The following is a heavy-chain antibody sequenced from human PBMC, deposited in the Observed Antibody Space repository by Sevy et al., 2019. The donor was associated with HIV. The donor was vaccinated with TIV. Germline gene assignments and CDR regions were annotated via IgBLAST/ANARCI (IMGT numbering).Heavy chain of an antibody. CDR3: ARDIGGDYDHYYYYGMDV. Sequence: SETLSLTCTVSGGSVSSGSYYWIWIRQPPGKGLEWIGYIYYSGSTNYNPSLKSRVTISVDTSKNQFSLKLSSVTAADTAVYYCARDIGGDYDHYYYYGMDVWGQGTTVTVSS. J-gene: IGHJ6*02. D-gene: IGHD4-17*01. V-gene: IGHV4-61*01. CDR2: IYYSGST. CDR1: GGSVSSGSYY.